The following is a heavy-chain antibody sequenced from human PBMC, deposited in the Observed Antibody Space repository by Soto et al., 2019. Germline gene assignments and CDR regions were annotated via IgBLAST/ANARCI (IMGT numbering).Heavy chain of an antibody. CDR1: GYSFISYW. CDR3: ASSARRYYDILTGYYTYYYGMDV. Sequence: GESLKISCKGSGYSFISYWIGWVRQMPGKGLEWMGIIYPGDSDTRYSPSFQGQVTISADKSISTAYLQWSSLKASDTAMYYCASSARRYYDILTGYYTYYYGMDVWGQGTTVTVSS. V-gene: IGHV5-51*01. D-gene: IGHD3-9*01. CDR2: IYPGDSDT. J-gene: IGHJ6*02.